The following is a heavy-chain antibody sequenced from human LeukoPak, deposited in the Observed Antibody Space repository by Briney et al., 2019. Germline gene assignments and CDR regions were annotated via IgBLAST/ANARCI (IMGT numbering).Heavy chain of an antibody. Sequence: SETLSLTCSVSGGSISSYYWSWIRQPPGKGLEWIGEINNSGSTNYNPSLKSRVTISVDTSKNQFSLKLSSVTAADTAVYYCARGSPKYCSGGSCYSPNWFDPWGQGTLVTVSS. CDR1: GGSISSYY. CDR3: ARGSPKYCSGGSCYSPNWFDP. CDR2: INNSGST. D-gene: IGHD2-15*01. J-gene: IGHJ5*02. V-gene: IGHV4-34*01.